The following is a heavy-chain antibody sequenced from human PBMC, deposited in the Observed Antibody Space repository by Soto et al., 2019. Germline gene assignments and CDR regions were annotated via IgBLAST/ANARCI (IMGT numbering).Heavy chain of an antibody. CDR3: ATPAYYYDSSGPNTVGFDI. J-gene: IGHJ3*02. V-gene: IGHV5-10-1*01. CDR1: GYSFTTFW. D-gene: IGHD3-22*01. Sequence: GESLKISCKGSGYSFTTFWISWVRQMPGKGLEWMGTIDPGDSYTNYSPSFQGHVTISSDKSISTAYLQWSSLKASDTAMYYCATPAYYYDSSGPNTVGFDIWGQGTMVTVSS. CDR2: IDPGDSYT.